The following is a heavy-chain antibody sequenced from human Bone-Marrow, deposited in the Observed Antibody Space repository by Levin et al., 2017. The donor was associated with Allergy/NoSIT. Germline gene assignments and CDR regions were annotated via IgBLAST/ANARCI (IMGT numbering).Heavy chain of an antibody. Sequence: PGGSLRLSCAGSGFRFSIYAMSWVRQAPGKGLEWVAGISATGGGALYADSVKGRFTISRDNSMNRLYLDMLNLRAEDTAVYYCAREIGLTMEVVLSSLDYWGQGTLVTVSS. CDR2: ISATGGGA. J-gene: IGHJ4*02. CDR3: AREIGLTMEVVLSSLDY. V-gene: IGHV3-23*01. CDR1: GFRFSIYA. D-gene: IGHD3-22*01.